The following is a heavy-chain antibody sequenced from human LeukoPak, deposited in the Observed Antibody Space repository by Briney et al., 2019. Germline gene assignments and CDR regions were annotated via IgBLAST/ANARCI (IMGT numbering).Heavy chain of an antibody. CDR2: IHPNSGGT. J-gene: IGHJ4*02. D-gene: IGHD4-17*01. CDR1: GYIFTGYY. V-gene: IGHV1-2*02. Sequence: ASVKVSCKASGYIFTGYYTHWVRQAPGQGLECMGWIHPNSGGTNYAQKFQGRVTMTRDTSISTVYMELSRLRSDDTAVYYCARDYGDYYFDYWGQGTLVTVSS. CDR3: ARDYGDYYFDY.